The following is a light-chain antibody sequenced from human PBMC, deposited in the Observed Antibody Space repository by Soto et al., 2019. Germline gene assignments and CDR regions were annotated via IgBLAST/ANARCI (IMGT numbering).Light chain of an antibody. J-gene: IGKJ1*01. CDR2: KAS. V-gene: IGKV1-5*03. Sequence: DIESTQSPSTLSGSVGYRFTITCLASQTISSWLAWYQQKPGKAPKLLIYKASTLKSGVPSRFSGSGSGTEFTLTISSLQHDDFATHYCQHYNSYSEAFGQGTTGDIK. CDR3: QHYNSYSEA. CDR1: QTISSW.